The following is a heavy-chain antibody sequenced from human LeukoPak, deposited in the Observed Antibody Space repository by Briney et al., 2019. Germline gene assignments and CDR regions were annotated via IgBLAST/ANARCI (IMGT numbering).Heavy chain of an antibody. V-gene: IGHV1-18*01. D-gene: IGHD6-19*01. CDR2: ISAYNGNT. CDR3: ASHRSGWLDY. J-gene: IGHJ4*02. CDR1: GYTFTSYG. Sequence: VASVNVSCKASGYTFTSYGISWVRQAPGQGLEWMGWISAYNGNTNYAQKLQGRVTMTTDTSTSTAYMELRSLRSDDTAVYYCASHRSGWLDYWGQGTLVTVSS.